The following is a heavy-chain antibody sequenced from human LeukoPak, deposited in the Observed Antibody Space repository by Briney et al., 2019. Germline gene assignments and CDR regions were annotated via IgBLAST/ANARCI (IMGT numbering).Heavy chain of an antibody. J-gene: IGHJ4*02. V-gene: IGHV3-21*04. CDR1: GFTFSSYS. CDR2: ISSSSSYI. Sequence: AGGSLRLSCAASGFTFSSYSMNWVRQAPGKGLEWVSSISSSSSYIYYADSVKGRFTISRDNSKKTLYLHMNSLRAEDTAVYYCARRTILTAPLDYWGQGTLVTVSP. CDR3: ARRTILTAPLDY. D-gene: IGHD3-9*01.